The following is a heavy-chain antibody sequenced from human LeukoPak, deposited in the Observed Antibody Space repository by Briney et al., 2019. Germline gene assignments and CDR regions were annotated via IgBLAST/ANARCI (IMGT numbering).Heavy chain of an antibody. CDR1: GYTFTSYG. Sequence: ASVKVSCKASGYTFTSYGISWVRQAPGQGLEWVGWISAYNGNTNYAQKLQGRVTMTTDTSTSTAYMELRSLRSDDTAVYYCARARCSSGGSCYFDYWGQGTLVTVSS. D-gene: IGHD2-15*01. CDR2: ISAYNGNT. J-gene: IGHJ4*02. CDR3: ARARCSSGGSCYFDY. V-gene: IGHV1-18*01.